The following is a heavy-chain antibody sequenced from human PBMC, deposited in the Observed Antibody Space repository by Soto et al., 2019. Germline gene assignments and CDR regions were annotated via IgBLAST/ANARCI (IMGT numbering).Heavy chain of an antibody. CDR3: AKRGSGSYYDY. CDR2: ISGSGGST. Sequence: EVELLESGGGLVQPGGSLRLSCAASGFTCSSYAMSWVRQAPGKGLERVSVISGSGGSTYYADSVKGRFSISRDNSKNTLYLQMNSLIAEDTAVYYCAKRGSGSYYDYWGQGTLVTVSS. D-gene: IGHD3-10*01. CDR1: GFTCSSYA. V-gene: IGHV3-23*01. J-gene: IGHJ4*02.